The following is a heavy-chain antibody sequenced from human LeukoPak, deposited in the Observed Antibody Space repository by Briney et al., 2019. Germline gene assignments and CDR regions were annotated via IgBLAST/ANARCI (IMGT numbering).Heavy chain of an antibody. V-gene: IGHV4-39*01. J-gene: IGHJ6*03. Sequence: SETLSLTCTVSGGSISSGSYYWGWIRQPPGKGLEWIGSIYYSGSTYYNPSLKSRVTISVDTSKNQFYLKLSSVTAADTAVYFCARHTDYSYYYMDVWGKGTTVTVSS. CDR2: IYYSGST. CDR1: GGSISSGSYY. CDR3: ARHTDYSYYYMDV.